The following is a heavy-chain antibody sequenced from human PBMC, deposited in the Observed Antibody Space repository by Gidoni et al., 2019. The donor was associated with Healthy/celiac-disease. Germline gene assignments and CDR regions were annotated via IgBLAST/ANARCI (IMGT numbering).Heavy chain of an antibody. V-gene: IGHV3-15*01. CDR3: TTSGYSSGWYFDY. CDR1: GFTFMNAW. J-gene: IGHJ4*02. D-gene: IGHD6-19*01. CDR2: IKSKTDGGTT. Sequence: EVQLVESGGGLVKPGGSFRLSCAASGFTFMNAWMSWVRQAPGKGLEWVGRIKSKTDGGTTDYAAPVKGRFTISRDDSKNTLYLQMNSLKTEDTAVYYCTTSGYSSGWYFDYWGQGTLVTVSS.